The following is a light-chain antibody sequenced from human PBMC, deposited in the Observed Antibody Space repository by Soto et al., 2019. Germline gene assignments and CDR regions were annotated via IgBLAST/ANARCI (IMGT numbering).Light chain of an antibody. CDR3: QKYDSATLT. V-gene: IGKV1-27*01. CDR1: QGISDY. J-gene: IGKJ4*02. Sequence: DIQMTQSPASLSASVGDRVTITCRASQGISDYLAWYQQKPGKVPKLLIYAASTLHSGVPSRFSGSGSGTHLTLTISRLQPEDIATYYCQKYDSATLTFGRGTKVQIK. CDR2: AAS.